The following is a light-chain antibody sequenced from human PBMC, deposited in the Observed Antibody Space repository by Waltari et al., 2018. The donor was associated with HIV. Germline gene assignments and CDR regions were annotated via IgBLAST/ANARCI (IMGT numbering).Light chain of an antibody. J-gene: IGKJ2*01. V-gene: IGKV3-11*01. CDR3: LQRSVCPLFT. CDR2: DAS. Sequence: EIVLTQSPATLSLSPGERATLSCRASQTVSSSLAWYQQRPGQAPRLLIYDASIRAAGIPARFRGSGSGTDFSLTITGLEPEDSAVYYCLQRSVCPLFTFGQGTTLEIK. CDR1: QTVSSS.